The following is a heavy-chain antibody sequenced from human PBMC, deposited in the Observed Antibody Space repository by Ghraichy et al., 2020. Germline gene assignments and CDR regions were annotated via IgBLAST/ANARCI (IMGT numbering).Heavy chain of an antibody. CDR3: SSRGRILAPGGWNDRILDCAYGKDV. V-gene: IGHV4-61*03. Sequence: SETLSLTCTVSGDSVSSGFYYWSWIRQSPRKGLEWIGYIYNSGTTNYNLSLKSRVSISVDTSNNYFSLTLRSVTAADTAVYYCSSRGRILAPGGWNDRILDCAYGKDVWGNGTTVNVAS. CDR1: GDSVSSGFYY. D-gene: IGHD3/OR15-3a*01. CDR2: IYNSGTT. J-gene: IGHJ6*04.